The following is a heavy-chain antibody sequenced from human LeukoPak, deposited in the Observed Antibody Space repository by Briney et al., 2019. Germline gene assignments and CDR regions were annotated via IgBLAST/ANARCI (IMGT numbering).Heavy chain of an antibody. Sequence: GESLKISCKGSGYSFTTYWIGWVRQMSGKGLEWMGIIYPGDSDTRYSPSFQGQVTISADKSISTAYLQWSSLKASDTAMYYCARLTMVRGGYMDVWGKGTTVTISS. CDR1: GYSFTTYW. CDR3: ARLTMVRGGYMDV. V-gene: IGHV5-51*01. J-gene: IGHJ6*03. CDR2: IYPGDSDT. D-gene: IGHD3-10*01.